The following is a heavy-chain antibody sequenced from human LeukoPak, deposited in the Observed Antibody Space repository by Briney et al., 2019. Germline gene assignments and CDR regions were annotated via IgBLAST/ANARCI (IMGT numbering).Heavy chain of an antibody. V-gene: IGHV4-34*01. CDR2: INHSGST. D-gene: IGHD5-18*01. J-gene: IGHJ3*02. CDR1: GGSFSGYY. CDR3: ARGRKGYSYGYGAFDI. Sequence: PSETLSLTCAVYGGSFSGYYWSWIRQPPGKGLEWIGEINHSGSTNYNPSLKSRVTISVDTSKNQFSLKLSSVTAADTAVYYCARGRKGYSYGYGAFDIWGQGTMVTVSS.